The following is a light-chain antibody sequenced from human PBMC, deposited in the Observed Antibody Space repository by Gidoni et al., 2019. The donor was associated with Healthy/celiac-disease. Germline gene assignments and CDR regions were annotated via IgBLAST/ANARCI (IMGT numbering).Light chain of an antibody. CDR1: SSDVGGYNY. CDR2: DVS. J-gene: IGLJ1*01. Sequence: SALTQPRALAGSPGQSVTISCIGTSSDVGGYNYGSWYQQHPGKAPKLMIYDVSKRPSGVPDRFSGSKSGNTASLTISGLQAEDEADYYCCSYAGSYTYVFGTGTKVPVL. CDR3: CSYAGSYTYV. V-gene: IGLV2-11*01.